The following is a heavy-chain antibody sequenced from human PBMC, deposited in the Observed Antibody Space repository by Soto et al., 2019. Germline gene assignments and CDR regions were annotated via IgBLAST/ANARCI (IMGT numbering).Heavy chain of an antibody. CDR2: ISSSSSTI. Sequence: LRLSCAASGFTFSSYSMNWVRQAPGKGLEWVSYISSSSSTIYYADSVKGRFTISRDNAKNSLYLQMNSLRDEDTAVYYCATGWQQLVHTIYYWGQGTLVTVSS. D-gene: IGHD6-13*01. J-gene: IGHJ4*02. CDR1: GFTFSSYS. CDR3: ATGWQQLVHTIYY. V-gene: IGHV3-48*02.